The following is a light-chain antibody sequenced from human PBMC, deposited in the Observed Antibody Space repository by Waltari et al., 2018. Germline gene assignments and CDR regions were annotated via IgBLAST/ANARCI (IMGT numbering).Light chain of an antibody. V-gene: IGLV2-11*01. CDR1: SSDFNGYNY. J-gene: IGLJ2*01. CDR2: DVV. CDR3: CSYVGSNVV. Sequence: QSALTQPRSVSGSPGQSVTISCSGTSSDFNGYNYVSWYQQLPGKAPKLMIYDVVKRPSGVPDRFSASKSGNTASLTISGLQAEDEADYYCCSYVGSNVVFGRGTKLTVL.